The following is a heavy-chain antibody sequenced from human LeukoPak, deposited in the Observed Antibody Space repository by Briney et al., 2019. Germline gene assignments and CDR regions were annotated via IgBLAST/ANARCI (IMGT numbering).Heavy chain of an antibody. CDR3: AKDYCRDGNCPFPFLDS. Sequence: AGGSLRLSCAVSGLTLTNHGVSWVRQAPGKGLEWVSIITGTGGKYYGDSVKGRFVLSRDNSKNTVYMQMSSLRAEDTATYYCAKDYCRDGNCPFPFLDSWGQGTQVTVSS. CDR1: GLTLTNHG. D-gene: IGHD2-15*01. CDR2: ITGTGGK. V-gene: IGHV3-23*01. J-gene: IGHJ4*02.